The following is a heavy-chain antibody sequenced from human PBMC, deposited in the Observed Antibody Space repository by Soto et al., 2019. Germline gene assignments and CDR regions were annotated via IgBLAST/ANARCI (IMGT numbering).Heavy chain of an antibody. CDR3: ARERITPLFY. V-gene: IGHV1-69*04. D-gene: IGHD1-20*01. Sequence: QVQLVQSGAEVKKPGSSVKVSCKASGGKFTSNTFSWVRQAPGQGLEWMGRIIPILDVAHYAQKFQGRVTITADKSTNTTYMVLSSLTSGDTAIYYCARERITPLFYWGQGTLVIVSS. CDR2: IIPILDVA. CDR1: GGKFTSNT. J-gene: IGHJ4*02.